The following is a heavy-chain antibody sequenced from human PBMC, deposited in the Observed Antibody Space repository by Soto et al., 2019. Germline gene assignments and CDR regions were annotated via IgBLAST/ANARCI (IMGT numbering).Heavy chain of an antibody. V-gene: IGHV1-18*01. CDR1: GYTFTSYG. Sequence: GASVKVSFKASGYTFTSYGISWVRQAPGQGLEWMGWISAYNGNTNYAQKLQGRVTMTTDTSTSTAYMELRSLRSDDTAVYYCAGVVTIFGVVIIGSWFDPWGQGTLVTVSS. J-gene: IGHJ5*02. CDR3: AGVVTIFGVVIIGSWFDP. D-gene: IGHD3-3*01. CDR2: ISAYNGNT.